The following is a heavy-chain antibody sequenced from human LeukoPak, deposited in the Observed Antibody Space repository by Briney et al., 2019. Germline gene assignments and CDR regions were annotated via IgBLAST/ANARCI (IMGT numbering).Heavy chain of an antibody. V-gene: IGHV1-2*02. CDR2: INPNSGGT. D-gene: IGHD4-11*01. CDR1: GYTFTGYY. CDR3: ARDRRLDYSNYATSYYYYMDV. J-gene: IGHJ6*03. Sequence: ASVKVSCKASGYTFTGYYMHWVRQAPGQGLEWMGWINPNSGGTNYAQKFQGRVTMTKDTSISTAYMELSRLRSDDTAVYYCARDRRLDYSNYATSYYYYMDVWGKGTTVTVSS.